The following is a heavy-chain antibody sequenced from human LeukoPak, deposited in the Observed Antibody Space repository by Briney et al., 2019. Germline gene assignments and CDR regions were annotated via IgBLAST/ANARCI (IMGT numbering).Heavy chain of an antibody. Sequence: GGSLGLSCAASGFSFSTYGMHWVRQAPGRGLEWVAFIWYDGSNKYYADSVEGRFTISRDNSKNTLYLQMNSLRAEDTAVYYCARGFGRYLPPGNDAFDIWGLGTVVTVSS. CDR2: IWYDGSNK. V-gene: IGHV3-33*08. CDR1: GFSFSTYG. J-gene: IGHJ3*02. CDR3: ARGFGRYLPPGNDAFDI. D-gene: IGHD3-3*01.